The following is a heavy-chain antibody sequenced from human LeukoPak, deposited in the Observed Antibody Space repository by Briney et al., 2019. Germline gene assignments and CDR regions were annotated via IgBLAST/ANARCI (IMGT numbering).Heavy chain of an antibody. CDR2: INAGSGNI. D-gene: IGHD3-10*01. Sequence: GASVKVSCKASGYTFTSYYMHWVRQAPGQRLEWMGWINAGSGNIKYSQEFQGRVTITRDTSASTAYMELSSLRSEDMAVYYCAREITMVRGVIRGCGYWGQGTLVTVSS. J-gene: IGHJ4*02. CDR3: AREITMVRGVIRGCGY. V-gene: IGHV1-3*03. CDR1: GYTFTSYY.